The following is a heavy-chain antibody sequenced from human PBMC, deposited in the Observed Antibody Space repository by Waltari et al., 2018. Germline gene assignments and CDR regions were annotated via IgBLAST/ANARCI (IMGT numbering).Heavy chain of an antibody. CDR1: GFTFTNYA. Sequence: EFQLVESGGALVQPGGSLRLSCSASGFTFTNYAMNWVRQAPGKGLEWVSYLSSSSRAIFYADSVKGRFTVSRDNAKNSLFLQMNSLRAEDTAVYYCAKGRWYFDFWGRGTLVTVPS. CDR2: LSSSSRAI. CDR3: AKGRWYFDF. V-gene: IGHV3-48*01. J-gene: IGHJ4*02.